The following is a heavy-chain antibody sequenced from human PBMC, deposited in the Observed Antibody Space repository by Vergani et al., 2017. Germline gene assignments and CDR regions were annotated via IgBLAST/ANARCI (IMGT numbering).Heavy chain of an antibody. CDR3: ARHVSGGYDFWSGYYKWSARSNPQFDY. CDR1: GGSISSSSYY. J-gene: IGHJ4*02. CDR2: IYYSGST. Sequence: QLQLQESGPGLVKPSETLSLTCTVSGGSISSSSYYWGWIRQPPGKGLEWIGSIYYSGSTYYNPSLKSRVTISVDTSKNQFSLKLSSVTAADTAVYYCARHVSGGYDFWSGYYKWSARSNPQFDYWGQGTLVTVSS. V-gene: IGHV4-39*01. D-gene: IGHD3-3*01.